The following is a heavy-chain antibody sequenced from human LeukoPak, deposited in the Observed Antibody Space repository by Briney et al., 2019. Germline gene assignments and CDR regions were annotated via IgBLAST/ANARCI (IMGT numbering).Heavy chain of an antibody. CDR3: AKDPSKQLGIYYYYYMDV. V-gene: IGHV3-23*01. CDR2: ISGNGDNT. CDR1: GFTFSSSA. D-gene: IGHD6-13*01. J-gene: IGHJ6*03. Sequence: PGGSLRLSCAASGFTFSSSAMSWVRQAPGKGLEWVSAISGNGDNTYYADSVKGRFIISRDNSKNTLYLQMNSLRAEDTAVYYCAKDPSKQLGIYYYYYMDVWGKGTTVTVSS.